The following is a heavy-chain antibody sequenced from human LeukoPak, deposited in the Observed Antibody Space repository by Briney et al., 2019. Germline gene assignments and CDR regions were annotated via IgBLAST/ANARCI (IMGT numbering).Heavy chain of an antibody. CDR3: ARDRPGDDILTGYYPSPYYYYGMDV. V-gene: IGHV3-33*08. CDR1: GFTFSSYA. Sequence: GGSLRLSCAASGFTFSSYAMHWVRQAPGKGLEWVAVIWYDGSNKYYADSVKGRFTISRDNSKNTLYLQMNSLRAEDTAVYYCARDRPGDDILTGYYPSPYYYYGMDVWGQGTTVTVSS. D-gene: IGHD3-9*01. J-gene: IGHJ6*02. CDR2: IWYDGSNK.